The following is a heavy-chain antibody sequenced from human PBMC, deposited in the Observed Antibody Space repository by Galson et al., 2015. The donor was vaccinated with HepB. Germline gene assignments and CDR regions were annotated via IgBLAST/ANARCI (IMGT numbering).Heavy chain of an antibody. J-gene: IGHJ6*03. CDR3: TTMGDLILDPSYYYMDV. CDR1: GFTFGNAW. Sequence: SLRLSCAASGFTFGNAWMSWVRQAPGKGLEWVGRIKSKTDGGTTDYAAPVKGRFTISRDDSKNTLYLQMNSLKTEDTAVYYCTTMGDLILDPSYYYMDVWGKGTPVTVSS. V-gene: IGHV3-15*01. CDR2: IKSKTDGGTT. D-gene: IGHD3-16*01.